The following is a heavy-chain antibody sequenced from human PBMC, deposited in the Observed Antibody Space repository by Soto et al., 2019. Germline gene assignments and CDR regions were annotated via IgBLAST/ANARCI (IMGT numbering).Heavy chain of an antibody. D-gene: IGHD3-10*01. V-gene: IGHV3-64D*08. CDR3: VKGVEWFGESKGGGYYGMDV. CDR2: ISSNGGST. CDR1: GFTFSSYA. Sequence: GGSLRLSCSASGFTFSSYAMHWVRQAPGKGLEYVSAISSNGGSTYYADSVKGRFTISRDNSKNTLYLQMSSLRAEDTGVYYGVKGVEWFGESKGGGYYGMDVWGQGTTVTVSS. J-gene: IGHJ6*02.